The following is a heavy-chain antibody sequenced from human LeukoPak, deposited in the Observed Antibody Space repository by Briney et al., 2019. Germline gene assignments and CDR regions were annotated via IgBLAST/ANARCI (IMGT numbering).Heavy chain of an antibody. CDR3: ARGHSGYDFSDYYYYYYMDV. CDR2: IYYSGST. D-gene: IGHD5-12*01. CDR1: GGSISSYY. Sequence: SETLSLTCTVSGGSISSYYWSWIRQPPGKGLEWIGYIYYSGSTNYNPSLKSRVTISVDTPKNQFSLKLSSVTAADTAVYYCARGHSGYDFSDYYYYYYMDVWGKGTTVTVSS. J-gene: IGHJ6*03. V-gene: IGHV4-59*01.